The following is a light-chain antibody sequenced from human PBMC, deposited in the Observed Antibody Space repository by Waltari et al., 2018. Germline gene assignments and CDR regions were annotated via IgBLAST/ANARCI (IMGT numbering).Light chain of an antibody. Sequence: QSALTQPRAVSGSPGQSVTISCTGTSSEVGGYNYVSWYQHHPGKAPKRMIYDVSKRPSGVPDRFSGSKSGNTASLTISGLQAEDEGDYYCCSYAGSYTFEVFGGGTKLTVL. CDR3: CSYAGSYTFEV. CDR2: DVS. V-gene: IGLV2-11*01. CDR1: SSEVGGYNY. J-gene: IGLJ3*02.